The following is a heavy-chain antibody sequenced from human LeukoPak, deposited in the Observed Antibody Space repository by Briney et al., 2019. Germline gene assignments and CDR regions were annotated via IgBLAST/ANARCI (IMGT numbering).Heavy chain of an antibody. CDR2: IYHSGST. CDR1: GYSISSGYY. Sequence: SETLSLTCAVSGYSISSGYYWGWIRQPPGKGLEWIGSIYHSGSTYYNPSLKSRVTISVDTSKNQFSLKLSSVTAADTAVYYCARLDKGIMIFGVVSYWGQGTPVTVSS. V-gene: IGHV4-38-2*01. D-gene: IGHD3-3*01. CDR3: ARLDKGIMIFGVVSY. J-gene: IGHJ4*02.